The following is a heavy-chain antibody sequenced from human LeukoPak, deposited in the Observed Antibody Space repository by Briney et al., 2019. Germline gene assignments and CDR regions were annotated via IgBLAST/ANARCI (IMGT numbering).Heavy chain of an antibody. Sequence: SESLSLTCAVYGGSFSGYYWSWIRQPPGKGLEWIWEINHSGSTNYNPSLKSRVTISVDTSKNQFSLKLSSVTAADTAVYYCARGGGGSSMYYYYYYMDVWGKGTTVTVSS. CDR1: GGSFSGYY. CDR3: ARGGGGSSMYYYYYYMDV. CDR2: INHSGST. V-gene: IGHV4-34*01. D-gene: IGHD1-26*01. J-gene: IGHJ6*03.